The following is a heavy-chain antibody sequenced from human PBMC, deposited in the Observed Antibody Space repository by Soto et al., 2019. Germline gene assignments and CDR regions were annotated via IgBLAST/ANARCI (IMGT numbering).Heavy chain of an antibody. CDR3: ARDIRQGVLRYFDWLVPSNWFAP. Sequence: ASVKVYCKASGYTFTSYYMHWVRQAPGQGLEWMGIINPSGGSTSYAQKFQGRVTMTRDTSTSTVYMELSSLRSEDTAVYYCARDIRQGVLRYFDWLVPSNWFAPWGQGTLVTVSS. CDR2: INPSGGST. D-gene: IGHD3-9*01. V-gene: IGHV1-46*03. CDR1: GYTFTSYY. J-gene: IGHJ5*02.